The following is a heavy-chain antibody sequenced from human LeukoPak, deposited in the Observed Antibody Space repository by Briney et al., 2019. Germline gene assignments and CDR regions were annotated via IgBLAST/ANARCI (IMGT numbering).Heavy chain of an antibody. J-gene: IGHJ4*02. D-gene: IGHD3-22*01. V-gene: IGHV3-21*01. CDR1: GFIFNTYT. CDR2: IRSNSDDI. CDR3: AKDHRPYDSSGYYSRPFDY. Sequence: GGSLRLSCAASGFIFNTYTMHWVRLAPGKGLEWVSSIRSNSDDIYYADSVKGRFTISRDNGKNTLYLQMNSLRAEDTAVYYCAKDHRPYDSSGYYSRPFDYWGQGTLVTVSS.